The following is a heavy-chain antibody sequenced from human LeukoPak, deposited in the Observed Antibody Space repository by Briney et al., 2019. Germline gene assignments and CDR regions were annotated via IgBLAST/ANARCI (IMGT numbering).Heavy chain of an antibody. J-gene: IGHJ4*02. CDR2: ISYDGSNK. D-gene: IGHD4-23*01. V-gene: IGHV3-30-3*01. CDR1: GFTFTRYA. CDR3: ARDPSIYGYGANSAIDY. Sequence: QPGRSLRLSCAASGFTFTRYAMHWVRQAPGKGLEWVAVISYDGSNKYYADSVKGRFTISRDNSRNTLYLRVDSLRAEDTAIFYCARDPSIYGYGANSAIDYWGQGTLVTVSS.